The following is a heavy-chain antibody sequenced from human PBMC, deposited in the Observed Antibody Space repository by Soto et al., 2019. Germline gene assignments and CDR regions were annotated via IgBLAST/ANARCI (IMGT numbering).Heavy chain of an antibody. J-gene: IGHJ4*02. CDR2: ISSAGTT. V-gene: IGHV4-39*01. CDR3: ARGHGGITVFGAPGHFDY. CDR1: GGSISSSNFY. Sequence: SETLSLTCTVSGGSISSSNFYWGWIRQPPGKGLEWIGSISSAGTTYYNPSLKSRLTISVDTSKTQFSLRLSSVTAADTAVYFCARGHGGITVFGAPGHFDYWGQGTLVTVSS. D-gene: IGHD3-3*01.